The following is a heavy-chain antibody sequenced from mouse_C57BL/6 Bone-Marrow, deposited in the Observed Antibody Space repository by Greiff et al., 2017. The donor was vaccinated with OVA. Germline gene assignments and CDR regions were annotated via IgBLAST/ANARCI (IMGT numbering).Heavy chain of an antibody. CDR1: GYTFTDYY. D-gene: IGHD2-1*01. V-gene: IGHV1-19*01. Sequence: EVQLQQSGPVLVKPGASVKMSCKASGYTFTDYYMNWVKQSHGKSLEWIGVINPYNGGTSYNQKFKGKATLTVDKSSSTAYMELNSLTSEDSAVYYCARSYGNYGWFAYWGQGTLVTVSA. CDR3: ARSYGNYGWFAY. J-gene: IGHJ3*01. CDR2: INPYNGGT.